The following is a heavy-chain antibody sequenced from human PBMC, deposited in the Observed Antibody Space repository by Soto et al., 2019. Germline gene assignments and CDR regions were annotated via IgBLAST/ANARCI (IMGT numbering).Heavy chain of an antibody. Sequence: SETLSLTCTVSGGSISSYYWSWIRQPPGKGLEWIGYIYYSGSANYNPSLKSRVTISVDTSKNQFSLQLNSVTPEDTAVYYCAREGGDDILTGSTALEYYGMDVWGQGTTVTVSS. V-gene: IGHV4-59*12. CDR1: GGSISSYY. J-gene: IGHJ6*02. CDR3: AREGGDDILTGSTALEYYGMDV. CDR2: IYYSGSA. D-gene: IGHD3-9*01.